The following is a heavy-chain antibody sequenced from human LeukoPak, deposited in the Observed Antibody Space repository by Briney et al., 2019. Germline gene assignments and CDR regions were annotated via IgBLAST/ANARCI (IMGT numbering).Heavy chain of an antibody. CDR2: INHSGST. CDR1: GGSFSGYY. Sequence: SETLSLTCAVYGGSFSGYYWSWLRQPPGKGLEWIGEINHSGSTNYNPSLKSRVTISVDTSKNQFSLKLSSVTAADTAVYYCAREFQYCSSTSCYVHWFDPWGQGTLVTVSS. CDR3: AREFQYCSSTSCYVHWFDP. J-gene: IGHJ5*02. D-gene: IGHD2-2*01. V-gene: IGHV4-34*01.